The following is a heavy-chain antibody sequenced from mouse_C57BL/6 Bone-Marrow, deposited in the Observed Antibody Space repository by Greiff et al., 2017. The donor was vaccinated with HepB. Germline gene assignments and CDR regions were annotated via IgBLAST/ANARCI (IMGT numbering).Heavy chain of an antibody. J-gene: IGHJ3*01. CDR1: GFTFSDYY. D-gene: IGHD2-1*01. V-gene: IGHV5-16*01. Sequence: EVMLVESEGGLVQPGSSMKLSCTASGFTFSDYYMAWVRQVPEKGLEWVANINYDGSSTYYLDSLKSRFIISRDNAKNILYLQMSSLKSEDTATYYCASLYYGNFAYWGQGTLVTVSA. CDR3: ASLYYGNFAY. CDR2: INYDGSST.